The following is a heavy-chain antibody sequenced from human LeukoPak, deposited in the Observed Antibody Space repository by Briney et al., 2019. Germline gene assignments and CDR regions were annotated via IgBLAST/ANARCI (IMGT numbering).Heavy chain of an antibody. Sequence: QPGGSLRLSCAASGFTFSSYAMSWVRQAPGKGLEWVSYISSSGSTIYYADSVKGRFTISRDNAKNSLYLQMNSLRAEDTAVYYCAAKGYYYARRFDYWGQGTLVTVSS. V-gene: IGHV3-48*03. CDR2: ISSSGSTI. J-gene: IGHJ4*02. CDR3: AAKGYYYARRFDY. D-gene: IGHD3-22*01. CDR1: GFTFSSYA.